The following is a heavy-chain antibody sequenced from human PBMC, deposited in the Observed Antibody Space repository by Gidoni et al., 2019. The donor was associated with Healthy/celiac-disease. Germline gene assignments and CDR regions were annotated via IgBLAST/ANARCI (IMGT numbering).Heavy chain of an antibody. CDR2: ISDEGSNK. J-gene: IGHJ5*02. CDR1: GFTFRSYA. V-gene: IGHV3-30*04. CDR3: AREKYQLRYDWFDP. D-gene: IGHD2-2*02. Sequence: QVQLVESGGGVVQPGRSLRLSCAASGFTFRSYAMHWVRQAPGTVMVWVAVISDEGSNKYYADSVKGRFTISRDNSKNTLYLQMNSLRAEDTAVYYCAREKYQLRYDWFDPWGQGTLVTVS.